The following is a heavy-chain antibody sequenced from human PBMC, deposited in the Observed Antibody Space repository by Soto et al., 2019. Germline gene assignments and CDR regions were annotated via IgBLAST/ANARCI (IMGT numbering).Heavy chain of an antibody. Sequence: KTSDTLSLTCAVYGGSFSGYYWSWIRQPPGKGLEWIGEINHSGSTNYNPSLKRRVTISVDTSKNQFSLKLSSVTAADTAVYYCARRRGYSYGSLDYWGQGTLVTVSS. CDR3: ARRRGYSYGSLDY. V-gene: IGHV4-34*01. CDR1: GGSFSGYY. J-gene: IGHJ4*02. D-gene: IGHD5-18*01. CDR2: INHSGST.